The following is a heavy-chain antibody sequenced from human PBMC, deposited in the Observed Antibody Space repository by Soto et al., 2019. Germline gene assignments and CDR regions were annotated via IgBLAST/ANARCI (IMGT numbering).Heavy chain of an antibody. Sequence: EVQLVESGGSLVQPGGSLRLSCAASGFTFSSDWMHWVRQAPGKGLVWVSRINTDGSGTSYADSVKGRFTISRDNAKNTLYLQMNSLRDEDTAVDYCARGRPGSQHYFDFWGQVNMVTVSS. V-gene: IGHV3-74*01. CDR2: INTDGSGT. J-gene: IGHJ4*02. CDR3: ARGRPGSQHYFDF. CDR1: GFTFSSDW. D-gene: IGHD3-10*01.